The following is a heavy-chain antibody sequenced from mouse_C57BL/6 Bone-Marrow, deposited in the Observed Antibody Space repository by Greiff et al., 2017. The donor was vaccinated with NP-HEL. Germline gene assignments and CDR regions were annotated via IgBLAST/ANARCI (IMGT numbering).Heavy chain of an antibody. CDR3: ARAYYYIFDY. V-gene: IGHV5-4*01. Sequence: EVQRVESGGGLVKPGGSLKLSCAASGFTFSSYAMSWVRQTPEKRLEWVATISDGGSYTYYPDNVKGRFTISRDNAKNNLYLQMSHLKSEDTAMYYCARAYYYIFDYWGQGTTLTVSS. CDR1: GFTFSSYA. J-gene: IGHJ2*01. CDR2: ISDGGSYT. D-gene: IGHD1-1*01.